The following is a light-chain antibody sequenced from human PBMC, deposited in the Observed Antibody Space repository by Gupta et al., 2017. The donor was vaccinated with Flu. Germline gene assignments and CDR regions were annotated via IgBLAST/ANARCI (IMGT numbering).Light chain of an antibody. CDR3: STYGAVGL. CDR2: DVT. CDR1: SSDVGAYNY. V-gene: IGLV2-14*03. J-gene: IGLJ3*02. Sequence: SALTQPASVSGSPGQSIAISCTGSSSDVGAYNYVSWYQQHPGKPPKLIIDDVTNRPPGVSTRFSGSKSGNTASLTIAGRQAEDEDDYYCSTYGAVGLFGGGTKVTVL.